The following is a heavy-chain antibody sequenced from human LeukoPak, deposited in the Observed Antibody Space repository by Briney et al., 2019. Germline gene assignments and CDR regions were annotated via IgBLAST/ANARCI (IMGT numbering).Heavy chain of an antibody. V-gene: IGHV4-59*08. CDR2: IYYSGST. D-gene: IGHD2-2*01. CDR3: ARHGGRYCSSTSCHDYYYYYMDV. J-gene: IGHJ6*03. CDR1: GGSISSYY. Sequence: SETLSLTCTVSGGSISSYYWSWIRQPPGKGLEWIGYIYYSGSTNYNPSLKSRVTISVDTSKNQFSLKLSSVTAADTAVYYCARHGGRYCSSTSCHDYYYYYMDVWGKGTTVTVSS.